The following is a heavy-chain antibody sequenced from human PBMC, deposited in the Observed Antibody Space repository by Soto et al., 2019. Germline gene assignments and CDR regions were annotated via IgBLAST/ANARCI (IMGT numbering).Heavy chain of an antibody. D-gene: IGHD3-22*01. J-gene: IGHJ4*02. Sequence: VTSKSSRYTFNSKAISWVRHEQRKVLEWMGWISAYNGNTNYAQKRQGRITMIKDTSTSTAYIDLRDLRCYDTDVYYCARGYYDSSGYLVDYWGQGTLVTVSS. CDR3: ARGYYDSSGYLVDY. CDR1: RYTFNSKA. CDR2: ISAYNGNT. V-gene: IGHV1-18*01.